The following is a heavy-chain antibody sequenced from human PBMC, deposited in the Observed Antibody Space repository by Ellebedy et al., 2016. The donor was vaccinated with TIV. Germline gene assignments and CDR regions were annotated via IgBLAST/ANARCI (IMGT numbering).Heavy chain of an antibody. V-gene: IGHV3-23*01. D-gene: IGHD2-15*01. CDR3: AIDHIVVVEDTADY. Sequence: GESLKISCAASGFTFSSYAMSWVRQAPGKGLEWVSAISGSGGSTYYADSVKGRFTISRDNSKNTLYLQMNSLRAEDTAVYYCAIDHIVVVEDTADYWGQGTLVTVSS. CDR2: ISGSGGST. J-gene: IGHJ4*02. CDR1: GFTFSSYA.